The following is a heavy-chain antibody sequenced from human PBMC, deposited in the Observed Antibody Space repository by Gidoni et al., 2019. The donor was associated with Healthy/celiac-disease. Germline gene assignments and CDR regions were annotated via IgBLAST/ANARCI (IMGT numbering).Heavy chain of an antibody. V-gene: IGHV3-48*04. D-gene: IGHD3-22*01. J-gene: IGHJ4*02. CDR1: GFTFSSYS. CDR3: ATSGYYYSRHFDY. Sequence: EVQLVASGGGLVQPGGSLRLSCAASGFTFSSYSMNWVRQAPGKGLEWVSYISSSSSTRYYADSVKGRFTISRDNAKNSLYLQMNSLRAEDTAVYYCATSGYYYSRHFDYWGQGTLVTVSS. CDR2: ISSSSSTR.